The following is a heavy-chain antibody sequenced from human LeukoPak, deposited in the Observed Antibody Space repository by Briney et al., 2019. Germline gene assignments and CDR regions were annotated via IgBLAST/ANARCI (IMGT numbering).Heavy chain of an antibody. J-gene: IGHJ6*03. V-gene: IGHV4-61*02. CDR2: IYTSGST. Sequence: SQTLSLTCTVSGGSISSGSYYWSWIRQPAGKGLEWIGRIYTSGSTNYNPSLKSRVTISVDTSKNRFSLKLSSVTAADTAVYYCAREMGQQLAFYYYYYMDVWGKGTTVTVSS. D-gene: IGHD6-13*01. CDR1: GGSISSGSYY. CDR3: AREMGQQLAFYYYYYMDV.